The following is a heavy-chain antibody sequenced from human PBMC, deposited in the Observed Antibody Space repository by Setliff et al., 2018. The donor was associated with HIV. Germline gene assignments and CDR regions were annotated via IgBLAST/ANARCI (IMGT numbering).Heavy chain of an antibody. CDR1: GGSISGYY. V-gene: IGHV4-34*04. J-gene: IGHJ4*02. D-gene: IGHD5-12*01. Sequence: PSETLSLTCAVYGGSISGYYWSWIRQPPGKGLEWIGEINPVGRNDNYNPSLNNRAAIVLDTSKNQFSLWLTSVTAADTAVYYCARVGLRFKYTFDYWGQGMLVTVSS. CDR2: INPVGRND. CDR3: ARVGLRFKYTFDY.